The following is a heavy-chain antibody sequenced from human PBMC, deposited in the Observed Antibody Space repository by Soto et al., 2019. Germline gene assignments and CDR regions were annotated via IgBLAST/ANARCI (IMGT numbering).Heavy chain of an antibody. CDR3: ATDFVNYETYGVKSARDG. CDR1: GDTCGNDA. Sequence: GRTLRLSWAAYGDTCGNDAIRWVRQAPGKGLEWVSSISGSGGSTYYAVSVKGRFTISRDNSKNTLYLQMNSLRAEDTAVYYCATDFVNYETYGVKSARDGWGPGNTVADSS. V-gene: IGHV3-23*01. CDR2: ISGSGGST. J-gene: IGHJ6*02. D-gene: IGHD4-17*01.